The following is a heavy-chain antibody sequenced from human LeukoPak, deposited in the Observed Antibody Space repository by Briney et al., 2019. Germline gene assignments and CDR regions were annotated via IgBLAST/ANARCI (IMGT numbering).Heavy chain of an antibody. J-gene: IGHJ4*02. D-gene: IGHD3-22*01. Sequence: GASVKVSCKASGYTFTSFDMNWVRQAPGQGLEWMGWISAYNGNTNCAQKLRGRVTMTTDTSTSTAYMELRSLRSDDTAVYYCARDYYDSSGYLLFDYWGQGTLVTVSS. CDR1: GYTFTSFD. CDR3: ARDYYDSSGYLLFDY. CDR2: ISAYNGNT. V-gene: IGHV1-18*01.